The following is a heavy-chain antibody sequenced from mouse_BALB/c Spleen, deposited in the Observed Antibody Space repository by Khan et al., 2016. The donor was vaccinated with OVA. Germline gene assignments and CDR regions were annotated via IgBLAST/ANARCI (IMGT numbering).Heavy chain of an antibody. D-gene: IGHD1-1*01. V-gene: IGHV1S136*01. J-gene: IGHJ3*01. Sequence: IQLVQSGPELVKPGASVKMSCKASGYTFTSYVMHWVKQKPGLGLEWIGYIYPFNDDTKYNEKFKDKATLTSDKSSSTAYMELSSLTSEDSAVYYCAPVDIYYVSVAYWGQGTLVTISA. CDR3: APVDIYYVSVAY. CDR1: GYTFTSYV. CDR2: IYPFNDDT.